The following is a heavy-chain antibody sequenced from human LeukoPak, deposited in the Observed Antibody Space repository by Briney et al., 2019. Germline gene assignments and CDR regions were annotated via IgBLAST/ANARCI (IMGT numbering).Heavy chain of an antibody. V-gene: IGHV3-74*01. CDR1: RFTFSTYW. CDR3: ARVLGYGSGNIVWFDP. J-gene: IGHJ5*02. D-gene: IGHD3-10*01. CDR2: INSDGSST. Sequence: KSGGSLRLSCAASRFTFSTYWMHWVRQAPGKGLVWVSRINSDGSSTGYADSVKGRFTISRDNAKNTLYLQMNRLRAEDTAVYYCARVLGYGSGNIVWFDPWGQGTLVTVSS.